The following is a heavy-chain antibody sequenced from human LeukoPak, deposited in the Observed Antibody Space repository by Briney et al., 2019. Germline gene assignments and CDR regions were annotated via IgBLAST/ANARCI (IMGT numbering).Heavy chain of an antibody. CDR3: AKDLRSSTSWPEPYYYYMDV. CDR1: GFTFSSYG. J-gene: IGHJ6*03. Sequence: GGSLRLSCAASGFTFSSYGMHWVRQAPGKGLECVAVISYDGSNKYYADSVKGRFTISRDNSKNTLYLQMNSLRAEDTAVYYCAKDLRSSTSWPEPYYYYMDVWGKGTTVTVSS. V-gene: IGHV3-30*18. CDR2: ISYDGSNK. D-gene: IGHD2-2*01.